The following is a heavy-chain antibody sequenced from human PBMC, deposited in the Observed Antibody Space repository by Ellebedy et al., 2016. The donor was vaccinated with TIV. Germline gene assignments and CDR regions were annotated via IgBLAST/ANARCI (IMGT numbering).Heavy chain of an antibody. CDR1: GFTFSSYG. CDR3: AKDRGYGPGDY. Sequence: GESLKISCAASGFTFSSYGMHWVRQAPGKGLEWVAFIRYDGSNKYYADSVKGRFTISRDNSKNTLYLQMNSLRAEDTAVYYCAKDRGYGPGDYWGQGTLVTVSS. CDR2: IRYDGSNK. D-gene: IGHD5-18*01. V-gene: IGHV3-30*02. J-gene: IGHJ4*02.